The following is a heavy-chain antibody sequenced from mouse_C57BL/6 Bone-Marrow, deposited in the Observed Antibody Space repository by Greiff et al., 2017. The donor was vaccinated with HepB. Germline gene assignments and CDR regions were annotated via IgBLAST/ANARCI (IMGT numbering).Heavy chain of an antibody. CDR1: GFTFSSYA. Sequence: EVNVVESGGGLVKPGGSLKLSCAASGFTFSSYAMSWVRQTPEKRLEWVATISDGGSYTYYPDNVKGRFTISRDNAKNNLYLQMSHLKSEDTAMYYCARDPLPYYDYDDDYVDYWGQGTTLTVSS. D-gene: IGHD2-4*01. V-gene: IGHV5-4*01. CDR3: ARDPLPYYDYDDDYVDY. J-gene: IGHJ2*01. CDR2: ISDGGSYT.